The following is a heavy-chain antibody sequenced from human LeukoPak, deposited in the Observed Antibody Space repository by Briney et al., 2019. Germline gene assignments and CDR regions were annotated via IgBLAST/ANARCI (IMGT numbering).Heavy chain of an antibody. J-gene: IGHJ3*02. Sequence: ASVKVSCKASGYTFTGNYLHWVRQAPGQGLEWRGWINPKNGGTYYAQNFQGRVTMTRDTSISTAYMGLSTLRSDDTAVYYCARGPGPKAFDMWGQGTMVTVS. CDR1: GYTFTGNY. CDR3: ARGPGPKAFDM. V-gene: IGHV1-2*02. CDR2: INPKNGGT.